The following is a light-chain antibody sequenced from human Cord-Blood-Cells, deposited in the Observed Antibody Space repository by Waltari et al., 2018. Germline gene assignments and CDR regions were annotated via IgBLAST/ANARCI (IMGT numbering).Light chain of an antibody. V-gene: IGKV3-11*01. J-gene: IGKJ4*01. CDR3: QQRSNWPPLT. CDR1: QSVSSY. CDR2: DAP. Sequence: EIVLTQSPATLSLSPGERATLSRSASQSVSSYLAWYQQKPGQAPGLLIYDAPSRATGIPARFSGSGSGTDFTLTISSLGPEDFAVYYCQQRSNWPPLTFGGGTKVEIK.